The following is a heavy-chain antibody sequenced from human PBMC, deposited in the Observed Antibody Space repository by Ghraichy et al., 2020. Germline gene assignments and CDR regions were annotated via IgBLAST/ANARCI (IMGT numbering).Heavy chain of an antibody. V-gene: IGHV3-9*01. CDR3: SADKGPYIATAGTYNWLDP. J-gene: IGHJ5*02. Sequence: GGSLRLSCAVSGFIFKDHAMYWVRQGPGKGLEWVAGINWNSGRIYYADSVKGRFTISRDNDQNSLYLQMNSLKSEDTAVYFCSADKGPYIATAGTYNWLDPWGQGTLVIVSS. CDR2: INWNSGRI. D-gene: IGHD6-13*01. CDR1: GFIFKDHA.